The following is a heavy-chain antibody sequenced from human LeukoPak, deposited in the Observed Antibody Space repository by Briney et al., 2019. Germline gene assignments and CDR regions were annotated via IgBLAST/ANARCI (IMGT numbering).Heavy chain of an antibody. CDR1: GYTFTSSD. D-gene: IGHD2-2*01. Sequence: ASVKVSCKASGYTFTSSDINWVRQATGQGLEWMGWMNPNSGNTGYAQKFQGRVTMTRNTSISTAYMELSSLRSEDTAVYYCARGRVVPAALIYYYYYMDVWGKGTTVTVSS. CDR3: ARGRVVPAALIYYYYYMDV. CDR2: MNPNSGNT. V-gene: IGHV1-8*01. J-gene: IGHJ6*03.